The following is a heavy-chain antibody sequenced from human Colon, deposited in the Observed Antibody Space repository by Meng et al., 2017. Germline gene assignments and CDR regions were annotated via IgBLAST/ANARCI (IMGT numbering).Heavy chain of an antibody. D-gene: IGHD4-11*01. Sequence: GGSLRLSCAASGFRFNNFGMTWVRQGPGKGLECVAAITSSGGNTYYADSVKGRFTISRDNSQNTLYLQMNSLRVEDTAVYYCAKESVGTYSLYSFDSWGQGTLVTGLL. J-gene: IGHJ4*02. CDR3: AKESVGTYSLYSFDS. CDR2: ITSSGGNT. V-gene: IGHV3-23*01. CDR1: GFRFNNFG.